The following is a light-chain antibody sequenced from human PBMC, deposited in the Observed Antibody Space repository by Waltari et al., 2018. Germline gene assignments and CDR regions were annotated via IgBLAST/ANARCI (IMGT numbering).Light chain of an antibody. J-gene: IGKJ4*01. V-gene: IGKV3-15*01. CDR2: GAS. CDR3: QQYNNWPLT. Sequence: EIVMTQSPATLSVSPGERAPLSCRASQSVSSNLAWFQQKPDQAPRLLIYGASTRANGISARFSGSVSGTEFTLTISSLQSEDFAVYYCQQYNNWPLTFGGGTKVEIK. CDR1: QSVSSN.